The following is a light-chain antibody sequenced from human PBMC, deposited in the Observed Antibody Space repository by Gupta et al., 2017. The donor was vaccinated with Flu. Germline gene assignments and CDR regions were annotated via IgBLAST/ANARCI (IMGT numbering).Light chain of an antibody. CDR3: QQGYSSRLT. V-gene: IGKV3-20*01. CDR1: KSISRS. J-gene: IGKJ1*01. CDR2: VSA. Sequence: PFPLSLSPGERATLCRRVGKSISRSVTWYQQRPGQAPGLLIYVSASLATGIPDRFSCSGSGTDFTLTISRLEPEDFAAYYCQQGYSSRLTFGQGTKVEIK.